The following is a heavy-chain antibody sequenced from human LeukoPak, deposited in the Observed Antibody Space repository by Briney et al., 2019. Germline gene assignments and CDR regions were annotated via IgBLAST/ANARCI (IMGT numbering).Heavy chain of an antibody. CDR3: ARGIARGSGSTQGY. D-gene: IGHD3-10*01. V-gene: IGHV3-74*01. CDR2: IKNDGGTT. J-gene: IGHJ4*02. Sequence: GGSLRLSCAASGFTFSDYWMHWVRQAPGKGLVWVSRIKNDGGTTNYADSVKGRFTISRDNAKNTLYPQLDSLRAEDTAIYYCARGIARGSGSTQGYWGQGTLVTVSS. CDR1: GFTFSDYW.